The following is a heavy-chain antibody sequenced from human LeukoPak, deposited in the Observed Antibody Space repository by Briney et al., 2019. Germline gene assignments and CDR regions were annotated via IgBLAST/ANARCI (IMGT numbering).Heavy chain of an antibody. CDR3: AKYFASGSYYKLPH. V-gene: IGHV3-23*01. D-gene: IGHD3-10*01. Sequence: GGSLRLSCAASGFTFSSYAMSWVRQAPGKGLEWVSTISGSGAYTYYADSVKGRFTISRDNSKYTLYLQMNSLRAEDTAVYYCAKYFASGSYYKLPHWGQGTLVTVSS. CDR1: GFTFSSYA. J-gene: IGHJ1*01. CDR2: ISGSGAYT.